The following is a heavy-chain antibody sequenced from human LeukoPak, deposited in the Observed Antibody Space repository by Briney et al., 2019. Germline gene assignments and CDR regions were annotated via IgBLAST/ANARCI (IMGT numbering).Heavy chain of an antibody. CDR2: IYIGGST. CDR1: GFTVSSNY. J-gene: IGHJ4*02. V-gene: IGHV3-53*01. CDR3: ARGGRNGYNYFDY. D-gene: IGHD5-24*01. Sequence: GGSLRLSCAASGFTVSSNYVYWVRQAPGKGLEWVSSIYIGGSTYYADSVKGRFTISRDNSKNMVSLQMNSLRAEDTAMYYCARGGRNGYNYFDYWGQGTLVTVSS.